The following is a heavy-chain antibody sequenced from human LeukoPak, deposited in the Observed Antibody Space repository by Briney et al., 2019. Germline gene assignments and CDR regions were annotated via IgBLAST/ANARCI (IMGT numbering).Heavy chain of an antibody. Sequence: GGSLRLSCAASGFTVSSNYMSWVRRAPGKGLEWVSVIYSGGSTYYADSVKGRFTISRDNSKNTLYLQMNSLRAEDTAVYYCARGTGRTNDSGWYYFDYWGQGTLVTVSS. CDR3: ARGTGRTNDSGWYYFDY. D-gene: IGHD6-19*01. CDR1: GFTVSSNY. CDR2: IYSGGST. V-gene: IGHV3-53*01. J-gene: IGHJ4*02.